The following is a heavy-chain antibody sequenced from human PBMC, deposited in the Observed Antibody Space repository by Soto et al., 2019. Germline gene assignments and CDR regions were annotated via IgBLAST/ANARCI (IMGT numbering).Heavy chain of an antibody. V-gene: IGHV1-69*02. CDR1: GGTFSSYT. Sequence: QVQLVQSGAEVKKPGSSVKVSCKAAGGTFSSYTISWVRQAPGQGLEWMGRIIPILGIANYAQKFQGRVTITADKSTSTAYMELSSLRSEDTAVYYCARVRYGELPIDWGQGTLVTVSS. J-gene: IGHJ4*02. CDR3: ARVRYGELPID. CDR2: IIPILGIA. D-gene: IGHD4-17*01.